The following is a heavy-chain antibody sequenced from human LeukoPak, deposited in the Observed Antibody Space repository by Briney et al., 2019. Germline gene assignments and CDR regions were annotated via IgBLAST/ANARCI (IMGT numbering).Heavy chain of an antibody. V-gene: IGHV4-61*02. CDR1: GGSISSGSYY. D-gene: IGHD3-10*01. J-gene: IGHJ4*02. Sequence: SETLSLTCTVSGGSISSGSYYWSWIRQPAGKGLEWIGRIYTSGSTNYNPSLKSRVTISVDTSKNQFSLKLSSVTAADTAVYYCARGIYYYGSGSYFGYYFDYWGQGTLVTVSS. CDR2: IYTSGST. CDR3: ARGIYYYGSGSYFGYYFDY.